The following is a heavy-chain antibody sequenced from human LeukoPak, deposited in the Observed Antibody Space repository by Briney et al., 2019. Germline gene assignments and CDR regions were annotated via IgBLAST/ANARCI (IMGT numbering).Heavy chain of an antibody. V-gene: IGHV4-31*03. CDR1: GGSISSGGYY. J-gene: IGHJ4*02. D-gene: IGHD2-2*01. CDR2: IYYSGST. Sequence: SQTLSLTCTVSGGSISSGGYYWSWIRQHPGKGLEWIGYIYYSGSTYYNPSLKGRVTISVDTSKNQFSLKLSSVTAADTAVYYCARGRQVPAAMIVGYWGQGTLVTVSS. CDR3: ARGRQVPAAMIVGY.